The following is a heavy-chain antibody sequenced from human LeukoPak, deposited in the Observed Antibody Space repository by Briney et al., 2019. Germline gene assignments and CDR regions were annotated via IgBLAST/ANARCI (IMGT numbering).Heavy chain of an antibody. V-gene: IGHV1-69*05. CDR2: IIPIFGTA. J-gene: IGHJ6*03. D-gene: IGHD3-22*01. Sequence: ASVKVSCKASGYTFTSYGISWVRQAPGQGLEWMGGIIPIFGTANYAQKFQGRVTITTDESTSTAYMELSSLRSEDTAVYYCARAYNPPIVEDYYYYMDVWGKGTTVTVSS. CDR3: ARAYNPPIVEDYYYYMDV. CDR1: GYTFTSYG.